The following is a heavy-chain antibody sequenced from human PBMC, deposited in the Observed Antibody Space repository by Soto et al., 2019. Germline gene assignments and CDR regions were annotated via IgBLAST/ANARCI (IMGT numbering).Heavy chain of an antibody. CDR3: ATAAYYDILTGYNYYGMDV. CDR1: GYTFTSYG. CDR2: ISAYNGNT. J-gene: IGHJ6*02. Sequence: ASVKVSCKASGYTFTSYGISWVRQAPGQGLEWMGWISAYNGNTNYAQKLQGRVTMTTDTSTSTAYVELRSLRSDDTAVYYCATAAYYDILTGYNYYGMDVWGQGTTVTVSS. V-gene: IGHV1-18*01. D-gene: IGHD3-9*01.